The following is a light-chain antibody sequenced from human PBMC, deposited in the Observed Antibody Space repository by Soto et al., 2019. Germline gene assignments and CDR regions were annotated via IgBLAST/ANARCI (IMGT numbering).Light chain of an antibody. J-gene: IGKJ3*01. CDR2: GAS. CDR1: QGVTTAY. V-gene: IGKV3-20*01. CDR3: QQYGASPLFT. Sequence: EVVLTQSPGTLSLSPGERATLSCRASQGVTTAYLAWYQHKPGQTPRLLIYGASNRATGIPDRFSGSGSGTDFTLTISRLEPEDFAAYSCQQYGASPLFTFGPGTKVDLK.